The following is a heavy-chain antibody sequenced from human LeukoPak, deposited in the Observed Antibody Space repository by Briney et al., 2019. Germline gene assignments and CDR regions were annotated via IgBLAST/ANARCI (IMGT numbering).Heavy chain of an antibody. CDR1: GLTFSSYW. Sequence: GGSLRLSCAASGLTFSSYWMHWVRQAPGKGLVWVSHINSDGSGTTYADSVKGRFTISRDNAKNTLYLQMNSLRADDTAVYFCARRVVAALYDYWGQGTLVTVSS. CDR3: ARRVVAALYDY. V-gene: IGHV3-74*01. J-gene: IGHJ4*02. D-gene: IGHD2-15*01. CDR2: INSDGSGT.